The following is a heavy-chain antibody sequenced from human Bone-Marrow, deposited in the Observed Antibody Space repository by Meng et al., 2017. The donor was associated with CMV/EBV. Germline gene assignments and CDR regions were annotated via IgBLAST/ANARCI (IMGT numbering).Heavy chain of an antibody. D-gene: IGHD3-9*01. Sequence: SLKISCVASGFTFDDYALHWVRQPPGKGLEWVSGISWNGGSIDYVDSVRGRFTISRDNDRNSVYLLMDSLRVEDTAKYYCAKGTGYDILTGYLDYWGRGALVTVSS. CDR2: ISWNGGSI. J-gene: IGHJ4*02. V-gene: IGHV3-9*01. CDR3: AKGTGYDILTGYLDY. CDR1: GFTFDDYA.